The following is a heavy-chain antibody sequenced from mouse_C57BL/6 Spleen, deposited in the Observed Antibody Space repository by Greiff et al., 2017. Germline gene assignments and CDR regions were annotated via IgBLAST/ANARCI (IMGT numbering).Heavy chain of an antibody. Sequence: VQLQQPGAELVKPGASVKLSCKASGYTFTDYNMDWVKQSHGKSLEWIGDINPNNGGTIYNQKFKGKATLTVDKSSSTAYMELRSLTSEDTAVYYCARGANWAGFAYWGQGTLVTVSA. V-gene: IGHV1-18*01. J-gene: IGHJ3*01. CDR1: GYTFTDYN. D-gene: IGHD4-1*02. CDR3: ARGANWAGFAY. CDR2: INPNNGGT.